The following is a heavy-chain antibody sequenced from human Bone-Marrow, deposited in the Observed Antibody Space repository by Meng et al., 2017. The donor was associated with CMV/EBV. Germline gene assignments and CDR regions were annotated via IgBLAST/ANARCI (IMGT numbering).Heavy chain of an antibody. CDR2: ITSRSSYI. V-gene: IGHV3-21*01. CDR3: ASGAFDY. Sequence: GESLKISCAASGFTFSSYSMNWVRQAPGKGLEWVSSITSRSSYIYYADSVKGRFTISRDNAKNSLYLQMNSLRAEDTAVYYCASGAFDYWGQGTLVTVSS. J-gene: IGHJ4*02. D-gene: IGHD3-10*01. CDR1: GFTFSSYS.